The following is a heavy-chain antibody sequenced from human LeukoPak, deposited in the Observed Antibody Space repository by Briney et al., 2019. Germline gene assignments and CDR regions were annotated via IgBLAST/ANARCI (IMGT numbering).Heavy chain of an antibody. V-gene: IGHV4-38-2*02. J-gene: IGHJ4*02. D-gene: IGHD2-21*02. CDR2: IYHGGST. Sequence: SETLSLTCTVSGYSISSGYYWGWIRQPPGKGLEWIGSIYHGGSTYYNRSLKSRVTISVDTSKNQFSLKLSSVTAADTAVYYCARQICGGDCYEYYFDYWGQGTLVTVSS. CDR1: GYSISSGYY. CDR3: ARQICGGDCYEYYFDY.